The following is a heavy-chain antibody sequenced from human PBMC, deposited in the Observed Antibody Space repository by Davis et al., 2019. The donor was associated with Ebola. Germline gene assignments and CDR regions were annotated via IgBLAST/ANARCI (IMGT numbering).Heavy chain of an antibody. V-gene: IGHV3-66*01. CDR3: AKSFYVATMPRDVDY. D-gene: IGHD5-12*01. CDR1: GFTVSSNY. Sequence: GESLKISCAASGFTVSSNYMSWVRQAPGKGLEWVSVIYSGGSTYYADSVKGRFTISRDNSKNTLYLQMNSLRAEDTAVYYCAKSFYVATMPRDVDYWGQGTLVTVSS. CDR2: IYSGGST. J-gene: IGHJ4*02.